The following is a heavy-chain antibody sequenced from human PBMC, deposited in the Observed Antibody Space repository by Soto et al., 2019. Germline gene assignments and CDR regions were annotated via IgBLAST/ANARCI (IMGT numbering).Heavy chain of an antibody. D-gene: IGHD3-3*01. CDR1: GYTFTGYY. V-gene: IGHV1-2*04. CDR3: ARSIDPIFGVAYYYYGMDV. Sequence: GASVKVSCKASGYTFTGYYMHWVRQAPGQGLEWMGWINPNSGGTNYAQKFQGWVTMTRDTSISTAYMGLSRLRSDDTAVYYCARSIDPIFGVAYYYYGMDVCGQGTTVTVSS. J-gene: IGHJ6*02. CDR2: INPNSGGT.